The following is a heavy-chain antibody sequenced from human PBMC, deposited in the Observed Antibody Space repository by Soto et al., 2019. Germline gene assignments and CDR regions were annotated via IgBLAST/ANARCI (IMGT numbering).Heavy chain of an antibody. CDR1: GGAFSSYA. CDR3: ARDERPASGSLYGMDV. D-gene: IGHD1-26*01. J-gene: IGHJ6*02. V-gene: IGHV1-69*06. Sequence: AASVKVSCKASGGAFSSYAITWVRQAPGQGLEWMGGIIPIFGTIKYAQKFRGRITITADKSTSTAYMELSSLRSEDTAVYYCARDERPASGSLYGMDVWGQGTTVTVSS. CDR2: IIPIFGTI.